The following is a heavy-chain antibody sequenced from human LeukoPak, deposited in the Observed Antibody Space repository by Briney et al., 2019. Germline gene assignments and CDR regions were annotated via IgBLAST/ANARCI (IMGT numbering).Heavy chain of an antibody. CDR2: MNPNSGNT. V-gene: IGHV1-8*01. CDR1: GYTFTSYD. D-gene: IGHD3-22*01. J-gene: IGHJ6*02. CDR3: ARGTYDSRSNYYYGMDV. Sequence: ASVKVSCKASGYTFTSYDINWVRPATGQGLEWMGRMNPNSGNTGYAQKFQGRVTMTRNTSISTAYMELSSLRSEDTAVYYCARGTYDSRSNYYYGMDVWGQGTTVTVSS.